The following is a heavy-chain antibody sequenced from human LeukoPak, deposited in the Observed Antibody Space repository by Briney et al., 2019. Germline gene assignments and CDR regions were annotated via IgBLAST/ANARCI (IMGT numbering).Heavy chain of an antibody. Sequence: PGGSLRLSCAASGFTVSSNYMSWVRQAPGKGLEWVSVIYSGGSTYDADSVKARFTISRDNSKNTLDLQMNSLRADDTAVYYCAKNRGSAGWSDYWGQGTLVTVSS. CDR2: IYSGGST. CDR1: GFTVSSNY. V-gene: IGHV3-53*01. D-gene: IGHD6-19*01. CDR3: AKNRGSAGWSDY. J-gene: IGHJ4*02.